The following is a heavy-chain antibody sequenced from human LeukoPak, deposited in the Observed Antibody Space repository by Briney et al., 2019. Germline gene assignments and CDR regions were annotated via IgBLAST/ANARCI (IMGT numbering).Heavy chain of an antibody. Sequence: TSQTLSLTCTVSGGSISSGDYYWSWIRQPPGKGLEWIGYIYYSGSTYYNPSLKSRVTISVDTSKNQFSLKLSSVTAADTAVYYCARGPGFFWGGSTYYYYYGMDVWGQGTTVTVSS. CDR1: GGSISSGDYY. V-gene: IGHV4-30-4*01. CDR2: IYYSGST. CDR3: ARGPGFFWGGSTYYYYYGMDV. J-gene: IGHJ6*02. D-gene: IGHD3-3*01.